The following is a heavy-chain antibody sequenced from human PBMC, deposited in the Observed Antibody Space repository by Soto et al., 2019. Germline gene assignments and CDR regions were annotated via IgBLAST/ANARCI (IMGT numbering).Heavy chain of an antibody. D-gene: IGHD6-19*01. CDR2: INAGNGNT. V-gene: IGHV1-3*01. CDR3: ARDRQQWLVSRRGGNWFDP. CDR1: GYTFTSYA. Sequence: QVQLVQSGAEVKKPGASVKVSCKASGYTFTSYAMHWVRQAPGQRLEWMGWINAGNGNTKYSQKFQGRVTITRDTSANTAYMELSSLRSEDTAVYYCARDRQQWLVSRRGGNWFDPWGQGTLVTVSS. J-gene: IGHJ5*02.